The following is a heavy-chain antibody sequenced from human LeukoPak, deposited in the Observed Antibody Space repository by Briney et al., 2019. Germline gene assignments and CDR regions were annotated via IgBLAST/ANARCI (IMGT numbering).Heavy chain of an antibody. D-gene: IGHD1-14*01. V-gene: IGHV4-39*01. CDR3: ARLPVYFGKGYFDS. CDR1: GGSINNRNYY. Sequence: SETLSLTCSVSGGSINNRNYYWGWVRRPPGKELEWIGHIYFGGSTFYNPSLKSRLTMSIDTPKDQFSLNINSVAAADTAVYYCARLPVYFGKGYFDSWGRGTLVTVSS. CDR2: IYFGGST. J-gene: IGHJ4*02.